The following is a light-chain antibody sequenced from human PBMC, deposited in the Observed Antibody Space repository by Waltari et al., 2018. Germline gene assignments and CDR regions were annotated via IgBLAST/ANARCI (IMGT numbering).Light chain of an antibody. V-gene: IGLV2-23*02. Sequence: QSALTQPASVSGSPGQSITISCTGTSSDVGNYKRVSWYQQHPGKAPKLMIYAVSNRRSGVSDRFPGSQSGDMASLTISGLQPEDEAEYFCSSYAGSSKGVFGGGTKVTIL. CDR2: AVS. CDR3: SSYAGSSKGV. J-gene: IGLJ2*01. CDR1: SSDVGNYKR.